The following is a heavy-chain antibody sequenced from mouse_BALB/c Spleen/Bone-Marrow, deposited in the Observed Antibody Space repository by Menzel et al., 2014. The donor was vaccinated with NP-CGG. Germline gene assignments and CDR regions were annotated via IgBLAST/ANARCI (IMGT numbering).Heavy chain of an antibody. Sequence: EVKLVESGGGLVQPGGSRKLSCAASGFTFSSLGMHWVRRAPEKGLEWVAYISSGSSTIYYADTVKGRFTISRDNPKNTLFLQMTSLRSEDTAMYYCARGGNFAWFAYWGQGTLVTVSA. V-gene: IGHV5-17*02. CDR3: ARGGNFAWFAY. D-gene: IGHD2-1*01. J-gene: IGHJ3*01. CDR1: GFTFSSLG. CDR2: ISSGSSTI.